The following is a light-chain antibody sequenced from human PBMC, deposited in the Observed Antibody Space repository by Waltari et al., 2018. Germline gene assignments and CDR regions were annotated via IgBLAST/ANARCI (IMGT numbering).Light chain of an antibody. J-gene: IGLJ1*01. CDR1: GSDVGGWKY. V-gene: IGLV2-8*01. Sequence: QSALTQPPSPSGSLGQPVTIPRPGTGSDVGGWKYSPWYQQHPGRAPKLMIYEVSERPSGVPDRFSGSKSDNTASLTVSGLQADDEADYYCSSYAGSDNPYLFGTGTKVTVL. CDR3: SSYAGSDNPYL. CDR2: EVS.